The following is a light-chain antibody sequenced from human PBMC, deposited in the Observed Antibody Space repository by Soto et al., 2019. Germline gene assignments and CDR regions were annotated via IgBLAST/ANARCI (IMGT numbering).Light chain of an antibody. J-gene: IGKJ5*01. Sequence: EIVLTQSPATLSLSPGERATLSCRASQSISNSLAWYQQKPGQAPRLLIYGASTRATGIPARFSGSGSGTEFTLTISSLQAEDVAVYYCQQYYTAIAFGQGTRLEIK. CDR3: QQYYTAIA. CDR1: QSISNS. V-gene: IGKV3-15*01. CDR2: GAS.